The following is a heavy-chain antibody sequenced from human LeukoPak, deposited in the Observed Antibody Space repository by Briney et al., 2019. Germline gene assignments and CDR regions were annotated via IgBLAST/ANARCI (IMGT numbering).Heavy chain of an antibody. CDR2: IIPIFGTA. D-gene: IGHD4-23*01. CDR3: ARGWLAETTVVTPYNY. J-gene: IGHJ4*02. Sequence: SVTVSCKASGGTFSSYAISWVRQAPGQGLEWMGGIIPIFGTANYAQKFQGRVTITADESTSTAYMELSSLRSEDTAVYYCARGWLAETTVVTPYNYWGQGTLVTVSS. V-gene: IGHV1-69*13. CDR1: GGTFSSYA.